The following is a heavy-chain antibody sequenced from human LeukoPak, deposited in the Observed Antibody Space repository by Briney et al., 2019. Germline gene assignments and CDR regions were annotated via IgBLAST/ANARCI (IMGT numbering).Heavy chain of an antibody. J-gene: IGHJ5*02. V-gene: IGHV4-4*02. Sequence: NPSETLSLTCTVSGGSISSGDYYWSWVRQPPGKGLEWIGEIYHSGSTNYNPSLKSRVTISVDKSKNQFSLKLSSVTAADTAVYYCARDRYNWNGNPENWFDPWGQGTLVTVSS. CDR2: IYHSGST. CDR1: GGSISSGDYY. CDR3: ARDRYNWNGNPENWFDP. D-gene: IGHD1-1*01.